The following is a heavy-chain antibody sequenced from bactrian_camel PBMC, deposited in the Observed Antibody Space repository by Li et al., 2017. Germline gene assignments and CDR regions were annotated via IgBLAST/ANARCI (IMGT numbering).Heavy chain of an antibody. CDR3: ARGARCRYTGSTIRPPGPTAYNV. D-gene: IGHD2*01. J-gene: IGHJ4*01. Sequence: YLSDSAKGRFTVSEDSAKNTLYLQMDSLKPEDTAMYYCARGARCRYTGSTIRPPGPTAYNVWGQGTQVTVS. V-gene: IGHV3-2*01.